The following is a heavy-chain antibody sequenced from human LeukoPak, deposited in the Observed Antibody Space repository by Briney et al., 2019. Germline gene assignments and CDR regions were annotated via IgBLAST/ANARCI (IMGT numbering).Heavy chain of an antibody. CDR1: GCTFSTYA. CDR2: LSGSGGSK. V-gene: IGHV3-23*01. Sequence: GGSLRHSCTASGCTFSTYAMSWVRQAPGKGLEWVSALSGSGGSKYYADSVKGRFTISRDNSKNTLYLQMNSLRAEDTAVYYCAKERTLEGYCDYWGQGTLVTVSS. J-gene: IGHJ4*02. CDR3: AKERTLEGYCDY. D-gene: IGHD1-1*01.